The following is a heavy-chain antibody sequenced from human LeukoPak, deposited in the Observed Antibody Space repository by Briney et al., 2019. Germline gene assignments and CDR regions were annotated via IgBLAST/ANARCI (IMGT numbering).Heavy chain of an antibody. CDR2: IYTGGST. V-gene: IGHV3-53*01. D-gene: IGHD2-2*01. CDR3: ASAREYCISSECYDYFQH. J-gene: IGHJ1*01. CDR1: GFTVKTNS. Sequence: GGSLRLSCVASGFTVKTNSMSWVRQAPGKGLEWLSVIYTGGSTYYADSVNGRFTISRDNSKNTLYLQMTSLTAEDTAVYYCASAREYCISSECYDYFQHWGQGTLVSVSS.